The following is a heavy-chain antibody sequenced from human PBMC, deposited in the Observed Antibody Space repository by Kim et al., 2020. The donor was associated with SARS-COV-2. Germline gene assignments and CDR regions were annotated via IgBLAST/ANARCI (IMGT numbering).Heavy chain of an antibody. CDR3: ASGRIGYRAAAYYGMDV. D-gene: IGHD6-13*01. Sequence: SETLSLTCTVSGGSVSSGSYYWSWIRQPPGKGLEWIGYIYYSGSTNYNPSLKSRVTISVDTSKNQFSLKLSSVTAADTAVYYCASGRIGYRAAAYYGMDVWGQGTTVTVSS. V-gene: IGHV4-61*01. CDR2: IYYSGST. CDR1: GGSVSSGSYY. J-gene: IGHJ6*02.